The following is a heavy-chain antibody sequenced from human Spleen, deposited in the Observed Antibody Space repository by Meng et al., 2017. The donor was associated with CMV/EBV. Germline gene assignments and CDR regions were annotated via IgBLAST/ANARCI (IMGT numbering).Heavy chain of an antibody. Sequence: SQTLSLTCTVSGGSISSYYWSWIRQPPGKGLEWIGYISYSGSTNYSPSLKSRVTISVDTSKNQLSLRLNSVTAADTALYYCARAGEKYQLLFYHEYWGQGTPVTVSS. CDR3: ARAGEKYQLLFYHEY. V-gene: IGHV4-59*01. J-gene: IGHJ4*02. CDR2: ISYSGST. D-gene: IGHD2-2*01. CDR1: GGSISSYY.